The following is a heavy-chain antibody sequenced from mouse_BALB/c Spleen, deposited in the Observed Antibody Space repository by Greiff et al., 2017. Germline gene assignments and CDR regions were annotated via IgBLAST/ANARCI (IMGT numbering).Heavy chain of an antibody. D-gene: IGHD1-1*01. J-gene: IGHJ2*01. CDR1: GYTFTSYW. V-gene: IGHV1-69*02. Sequence: QVQLQQSGAELVRPGASVKLSCKASGYTFTSYWINWVKQRPGQGLEWIGNIYPSDSYTNYNQKFKDKATLTVDKSSSTAYMQLSSPTSEDSAVYYCTRDYGSRDWGQGTTLTVSS. CDR2: IYPSDSYT. CDR3: TRDYGSRD.